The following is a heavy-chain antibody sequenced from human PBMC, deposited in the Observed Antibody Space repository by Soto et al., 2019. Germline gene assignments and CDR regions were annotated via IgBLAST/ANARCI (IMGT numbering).Heavy chain of an antibody. CDR3: ARKYCSGGSCYFDY. CDR2: IKQDGSEK. D-gene: IGHD2-15*01. J-gene: IGHJ4*02. V-gene: IGHV3-7*01. Sequence: HPGGSLRLSCAASGFTFSSYWMSWVRQAPGKGLEWVANIKQDGSEKYYVDSVKGRFTISRDNAKNSLYLQMNSLRAEDTAVYYCARKYCSGGSCYFDYWGQGTLVTVSS. CDR1: GFTFSSYW.